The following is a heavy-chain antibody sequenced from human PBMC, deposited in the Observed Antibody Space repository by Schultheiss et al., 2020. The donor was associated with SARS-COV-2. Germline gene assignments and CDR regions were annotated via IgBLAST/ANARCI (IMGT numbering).Heavy chain of an antibody. J-gene: IGHJ6*02. D-gene: IGHD2-8*02. CDR3: ARWHCTATNCRYYYYGMDV. V-gene: IGHV3-23*01. Sequence: GESLKISCAASGFTFSSYAMSWVRQAPGKGLEWVSAISGSGGSTYYADSVKGRFTISRDNSKNTLYLQTNSLKAEDTAVYYCARWHCTATNCRYYYYGMDVWGQGTTVTVSS. CDR1: GFTFSSYA. CDR2: ISGSGGST.